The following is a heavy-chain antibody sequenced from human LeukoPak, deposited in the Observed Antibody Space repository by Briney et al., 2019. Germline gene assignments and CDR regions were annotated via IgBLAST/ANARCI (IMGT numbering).Heavy chain of an antibody. D-gene: IGHD3-10*01. CDR1: GFTFSSYA. Sequence: GGSLRLSCAASGFTFSSYAMSWVRQAPGKGLEWVSAISGSGGSTYYADSVKGRFTISRDNSKNTLYLQMNSLRAEDTAVYYCAKGGFEELSVRVYYYYMDVWGKGTTVTVSS. J-gene: IGHJ6*03. V-gene: IGHV3-23*01. CDR3: AKGGFEELSVRVYYYYMDV. CDR2: ISGSGGST.